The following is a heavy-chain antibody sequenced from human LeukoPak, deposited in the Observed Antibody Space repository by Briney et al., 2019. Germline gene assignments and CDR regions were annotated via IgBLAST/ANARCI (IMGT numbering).Heavy chain of an antibody. CDR1: GFTFSSYA. Sequence: PGRSLRLSCAASGFTFSSYAMHWVRQAPGKGLEWVAVISYDGSNKYYADSVKGQFTISRDNSKNTLYLQMDSLRTEDTAVYYCAREVSSRIDFDYWGQGTLVTVSS. J-gene: IGHJ4*02. CDR3: AREVSSRIDFDY. V-gene: IGHV3-30*04. D-gene: IGHD6-13*01. CDR2: ISYDGSNK.